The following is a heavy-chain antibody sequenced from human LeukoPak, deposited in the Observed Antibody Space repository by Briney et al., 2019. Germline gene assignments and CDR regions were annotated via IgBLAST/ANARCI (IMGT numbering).Heavy chain of an antibody. CDR2: INHSGST. D-gene: IGHD6-13*01. CDR3: ARDGVRYSRGKNWFDP. V-gene: IGHV4-34*01. CDR1: GGSFSGYY. J-gene: IGHJ5*02. Sequence: PSETLSLTCTVYGGSFSGYYWSWIRQPPGKGLEWIGEINHSGSTNYNPSLKSRVTISVDTSKNQFSLKLSSVTAADTAVYYCARDGVRYSRGKNWFDPWGQGTLVTVSS.